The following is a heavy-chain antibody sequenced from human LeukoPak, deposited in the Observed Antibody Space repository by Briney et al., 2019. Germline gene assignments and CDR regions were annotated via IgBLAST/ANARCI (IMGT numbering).Heavy chain of an antibody. Sequence: PSETLSLTCTVSGGSVSSTSDYWVWIRQPPGKGLEWIGSIYYSGSTYYNPSLKSRVTISGDTSKNQFSLKLSSVTAADTAVYYCARSLLRYYYYYMDVWGKGTTVTVSS. CDR2: IYYSGST. CDR3: ARSLLRYYYYYMDV. J-gene: IGHJ6*03. CDR1: GGSVSSTSDY. V-gene: IGHV4-39*01.